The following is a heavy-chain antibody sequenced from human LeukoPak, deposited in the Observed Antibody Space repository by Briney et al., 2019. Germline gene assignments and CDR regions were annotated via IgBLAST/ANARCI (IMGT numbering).Heavy chain of an antibody. Sequence: GGSLRLSCAASGFTFEDYAMHWVRQAPGKGLEWVSLISWDGGSTYYADSVKGRFTISRDNSKNSLYLQMNSLRAEDTALYYCAAADKFWSPVDYWGQGTLVTVSS. D-gene: IGHD6-13*01. CDR1: GFTFEDYA. CDR3: AAADKFWSPVDY. V-gene: IGHV3-43D*04. J-gene: IGHJ4*02. CDR2: ISWDGGST.